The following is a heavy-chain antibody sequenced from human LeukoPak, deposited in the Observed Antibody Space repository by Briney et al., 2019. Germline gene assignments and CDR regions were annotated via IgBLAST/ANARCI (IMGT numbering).Heavy chain of an antibody. CDR1: GDSISSDTYY. Sequence: PSQTLSLTCTISGDSISSDTYYWNWIRQPAGKGLEWIGRIYTSGGTNYNPSLRSRVTISVDTSKNQFSLRLSSVTAADTAVYYCARTPIVIPTESYYMDVWGKGTTVTVSS. D-gene: IGHD2-2*01. CDR3: ARTPIVIPTESYYMDV. J-gene: IGHJ6*03. CDR2: IYTSGGT. V-gene: IGHV4-61*02.